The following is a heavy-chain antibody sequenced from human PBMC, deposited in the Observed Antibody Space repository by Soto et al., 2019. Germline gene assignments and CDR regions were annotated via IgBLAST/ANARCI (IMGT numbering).Heavy chain of an antibody. Sequence: PSETLSLTYTGSGVSISSYYWSWIRQPPGKGLEWIGYIYYSGSTNYNPSLKSRVTISVDTSKNQFSLKLSSVTAADTAVYYCARDEGGYAFDYWGQGTLVTVS. CDR1: GVSISSYY. CDR3: ARDEGGYAFDY. D-gene: IGHD5-12*01. V-gene: IGHV4-59*01. CDR2: IYYSGST. J-gene: IGHJ4*02.